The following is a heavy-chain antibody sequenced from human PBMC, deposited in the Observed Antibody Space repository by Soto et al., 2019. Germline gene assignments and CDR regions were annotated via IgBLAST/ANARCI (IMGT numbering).Heavy chain of an antibody. CDR1: GDYIHVGGYY. D-gene: IGHD2-2*01. J-gene: IGHJ5*02. Sequence: SKTLSLTCSVSGDYIHVGGYYWTWIRQRPGKGLEWMGYIYYTGKTYYNPSLESRLTMSVDRSKNQFSLRLTSVTAADTAVYFCGRDLTSNANCIDPWGQGTLVTVSS. CDR2: IYYTGKT. CDR3: GRDLTSNANCIDP. V-gene: IGHV4-30-4*01.